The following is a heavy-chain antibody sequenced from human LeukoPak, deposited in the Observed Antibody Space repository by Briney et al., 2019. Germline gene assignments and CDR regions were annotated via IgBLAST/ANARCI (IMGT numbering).Heavy chain of an antibody. Sequence: GGSLRLSCAASGFTFSSYWMHWVRQAPGKGLVWVSRIKSDGSSTSYADSVKGRFTISRDNAKNTLYLQMNSLRAEDTAVYYCAREGGLTGLSWYYYYYMDVWGKGTTVTISS. CDR3: AREGGLTGLSWYYYYYMDV. CDR1: GFTFSSYW. J-gene: IGHJ6*03. CDR2: IKSDGSST. D-gene: IGHD3-9*01. V-gene: IGHV3-74*01.